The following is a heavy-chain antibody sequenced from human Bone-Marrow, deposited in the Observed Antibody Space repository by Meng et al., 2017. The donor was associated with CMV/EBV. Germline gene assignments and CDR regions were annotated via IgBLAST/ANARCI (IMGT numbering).Heavy chain of an antibody. CDR2: IAYDGSIE. CDR1: GSTLSGYN. Sequence: LSLTCVASGSTLSGYNMHWVRQAPGKGLEWVALIAYDGSIEYYADSVRGRFTISRDNSKNTLYVHMNSLRPEDTATYYCARDVTTLGYSGMDVWGQGTTVTVSS. J-gene: IGHJ6*02. D-gene: IGHD4-11*01. CDR3: ARDVTTLGYSGMDV. V-gene: IGHV3-30*14.